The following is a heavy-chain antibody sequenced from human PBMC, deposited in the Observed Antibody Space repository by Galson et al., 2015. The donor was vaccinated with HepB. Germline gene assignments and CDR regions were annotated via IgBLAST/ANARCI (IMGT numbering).Heavy chain of an antibody. Sequence: SETLSLTCAVSGSSISSGYYWGWIRQTPGKGLEWIGSISHSGTTYYNPSLNSRVTISLDTSTNQFSLKLNSVTAADTALYYCARTRNPPGDYFDYWGQGPLVTVSS. CDR1: GSSISSGYY. CDR2: ISHSGTT. V-gene: IGHV4-38-2*01. J-gene: IGHJ4*02. D-gene: IGHD7-27*01. CDR3: ARTRNPPGDYFDY.